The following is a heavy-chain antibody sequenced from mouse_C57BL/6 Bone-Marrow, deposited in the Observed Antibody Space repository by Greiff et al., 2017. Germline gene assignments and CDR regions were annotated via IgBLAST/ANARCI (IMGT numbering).Heavy chain of an antibody. CDR1: GYTFTSYG. CDR2: IYPRSGNT. CDR3: ARQGWLRLTWFAY. J-gene: IGHJ3*01. Sequence: VQLQQSGAELARPGASVKLSCKASGYTFTSYGISWVKQRTGQGLEWIGEIYPRSGNTYYNEKFKGKATLTADKSSSTAYMELRSLTSEDSAVYFCARQGWLRLTWFAYWGQGTLVTVSA. V-gene: IGHV1-81*01. D-gene: IGHD2-2*01.